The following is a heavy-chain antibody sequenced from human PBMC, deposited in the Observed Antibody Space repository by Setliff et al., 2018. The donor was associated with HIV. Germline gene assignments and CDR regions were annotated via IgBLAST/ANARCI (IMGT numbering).Heavy chain of an antibody. V-gene: IGHV3-9*01. Sequence: GGSLRLSCAASGLTFSNYWMHWVRQGPGQGLEWVSSVSWNSDSINYADSVKGRFTVSRDNARSSLFLQMNSLRAEDTALYYCVKGYDVLTGDPDSWGQGTLVTVSS. CDR2: VSWNSDSI. J-gene: IGHJ4*02. CDR1: GLTFSNYW. CDR3: VKGYDVLTGDPDS. D-gene: IGHD3-9*01.